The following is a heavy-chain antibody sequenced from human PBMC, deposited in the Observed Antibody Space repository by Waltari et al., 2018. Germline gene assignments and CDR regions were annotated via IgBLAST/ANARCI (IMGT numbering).Heavy chain of an antibody. CDR2: ISSTSSTI. J-gene: IGHJ6*03. V-gene: IGHV3-48*02. CDR3: ARAQYNYMDV. Sequence: EVQLVESGGGLVQPGGSLRLSCIVAGFTFSGYSMIWVRQAPGKGLEWVSFISSTSSTIYYADSVKGRFTISRDNAKNSLYLQMNSLRDEDTAVYYCARAQYNYMDVWGKGTTVTVSS. CDR1: GFTFSGYS.